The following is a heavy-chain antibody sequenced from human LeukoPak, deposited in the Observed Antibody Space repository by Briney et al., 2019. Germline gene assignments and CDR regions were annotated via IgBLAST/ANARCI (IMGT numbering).Heavy chain of an antibody. J-gene: IGHJ4*02. D-gene: IGHD1-26*01. CDR2: IDNDGRKI. Sequence: GGSLRLSCAASGFTFRDYWMHWVRQAPGKGLVWVSRIDNDGRKITYADSVKGRFTISRENAKNTLYLQLNSLRAEDTAVYYCAREWLNSGSLTEYWGQGALVTVSS. CDR1: GFTFRDYW. CDR3: AREWLNSGSLTEY. V-gene: IGHV3-74*01.